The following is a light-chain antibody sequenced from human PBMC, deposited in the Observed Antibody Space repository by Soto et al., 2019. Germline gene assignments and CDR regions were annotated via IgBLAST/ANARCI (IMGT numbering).Light chain of an antibody. CDR2: EVS. CDR3: SSYTTASPLGV. V-gene: IGLV2-14*01. CDR1: TRDIATYDL. J-gene: IGLJ2*01. Sequence: QSALTQPASVSGSPGQSITMSCTGTTRDIATYDLVSWYQHHPGKAPKLMIYEVSNRPSGVSARFSGSKSGDTASLTISGLQAEDEAIYYCSSYTTASPLGVFGGGTKVTV.